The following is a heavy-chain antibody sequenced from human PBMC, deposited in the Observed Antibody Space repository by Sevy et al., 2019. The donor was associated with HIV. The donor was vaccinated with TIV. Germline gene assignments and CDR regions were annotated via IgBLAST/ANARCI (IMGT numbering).Heavy chain of an antibody. CDR1: GFTISEHY. CDR3: VRGPNCGVGGCQQISPYCLDV. J-gene: IGHJ6*03. D-gene: IGHD2-15*01. V-gene: IGHV3-72*01. Sequence: GGSLRLSCAASGFTISEHYVDWVRQAPGKGLEWVGRIRNRPNSNTTEYAASVKGRFTISRDDSRNSVYLQMKSLKTQDSAVYYCVRGPNCGVGGCQQISPYCLDVWGKGATVTVSS. CDR2: IRNRPNSNTT.